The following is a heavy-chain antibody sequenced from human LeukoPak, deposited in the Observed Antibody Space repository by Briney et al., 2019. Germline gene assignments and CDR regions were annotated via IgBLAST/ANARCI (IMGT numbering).Heavy chain of an antibody. D-gene: IGHD3-10*01. CDR2: IKQDGSEK. CDR3: ARGGYGSGSYPY. J-gene: IGHJ4*02. CDR1: GFTFNTFW. V-gene: IGHV3-7*01. Sequence: GGSLRLSCAASGFTFNTFWMNWVRQAPGKGLEWVANIKQDGSEKYYVDSVKGRFTISRDNAKNSLYLQMDSLRAEDTALYYCARGGYGSGSYPYWGQGTLVTVSS.